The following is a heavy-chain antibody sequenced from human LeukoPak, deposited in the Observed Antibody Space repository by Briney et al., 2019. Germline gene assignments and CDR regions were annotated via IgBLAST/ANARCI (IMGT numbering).Heavy chain of an antibody. CDR2: ISGSGGST. CDR3: AKDLLWFGGTGGMDV. CDR1: GFTFSSYA. D-gene: IGHD3-10*01. J-gene: IGHJ6*04. Sequence: GGSLRPSCAASGFTFSSYAMSWVRQAPGKGLEWVSAISGSGGSTYYADSVKGRFTISRDNSKNTLYLQMNSLRAEDTAVYYCAKDLLWFGGTGGMDVWGKGTTVTVSS. V-gene: IGHV3-23*01.